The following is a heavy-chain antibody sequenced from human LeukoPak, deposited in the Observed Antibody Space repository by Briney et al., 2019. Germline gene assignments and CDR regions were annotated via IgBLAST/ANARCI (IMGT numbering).Heavy chain of an antibody. CDR1: GFTFSSNA. CDR3: VRGNDYGGPHY. CDR2: VSDSGGST. J-gene: IGHJ4*02. V-gene: IGHV3-23*01. Sequence: GGSLRLSCAASGFTFSSNALSWVRQAPGKGLEWVSSVSDSGGSTSYADSVKGRFTISRDNGKNTLFLQMNSLRAEDAAVYYCVRGNDYGGPHYWGQGTLVTVSS. D-gene: IGHD4-23*01.